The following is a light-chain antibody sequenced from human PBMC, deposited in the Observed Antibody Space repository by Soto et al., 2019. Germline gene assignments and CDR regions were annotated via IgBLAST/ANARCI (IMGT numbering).Light chain of an antibody. J-gene: IGKJ1*01. V-gene: IGKV1-27*01. CDR2: GAS. CDR3: QKYNSAPQT. CDR1: QGISTY. Sequence: DIQMTQSPSSLSASVGDTVTITCRASQGISTYLAWYQQKPGNVPKLLIYGASTLLLGVPSRFSGSGSETDFTLTISSLQPEDVATYYCQKYNSAPQTFGQGTKVDIK.